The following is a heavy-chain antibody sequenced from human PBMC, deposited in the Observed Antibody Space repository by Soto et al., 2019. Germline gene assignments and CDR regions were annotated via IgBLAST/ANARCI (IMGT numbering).Heavy chain of an antibody. CDR3: ARDSEGVVAASTPFDY. D-gene: IGHD2-15*01. V-gene: IGHV3-30-3*01. CDR2: ISYDGSNK. Sequence: QVQLVESGGGVVQPARSLRLSCAASGFTFSSYAMHWVRQAPGKGLEWVAVISYDGSNKYYADSVKGRFTISRDNSKNTLYLQMNSLRAEDTAVYYCARDSEGVVAASTPFDYWGQGTLVTVSS. CDR1: GFTFSSYA. J-gene: IGHJ4*02.